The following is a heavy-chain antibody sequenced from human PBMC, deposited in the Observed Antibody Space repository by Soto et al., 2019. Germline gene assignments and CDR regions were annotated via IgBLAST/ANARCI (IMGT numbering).Heavy chain of an antibody. V-gene: IGHV4-34*01. CDR1: GGSFSGYY. CDR3: ARETYGDYVGYFDP. D-gene: IGHD4-17*01. Sequence: PSETLSLTCAVYGGSFSGYYWTWIRQPPGTGLEWIGEINHSGSTNYNPSLKSRVIISVDTSKNQFSLKVTSVTAADTAVYYCARETYGDYVGYFDPWGQGTLVTVS. J-gene: IGHJ5*02. CDR2: INHSGST.